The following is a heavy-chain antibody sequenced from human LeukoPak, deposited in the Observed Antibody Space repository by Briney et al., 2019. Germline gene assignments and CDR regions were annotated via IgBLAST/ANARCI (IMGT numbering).Heavy chain of an antibody. CDR2: ISSSGSTI. J-gene: IGHJ4*02. CDR3: ASHSGVRGAMRFGY. V-gene: IGHV3-48*03. CDR1: GFTFSRHE. Sequence: GGSLRLSCAASGFTFSRHEVNWVRQAPGKGLEWVSYISSSGSTIFYADSVKGRFTISRDNAKNSLYLQMNSLRAEDTALYDYASHSGVRGAMRFGYWGQGTLVTVSS. D-gene: IGHD3-10*01.